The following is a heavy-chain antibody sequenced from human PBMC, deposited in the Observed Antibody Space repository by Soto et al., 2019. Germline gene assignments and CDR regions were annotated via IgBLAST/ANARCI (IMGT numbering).Heavy chain of an antibody. CDR3: ARDLLYCSGGSCYSYFFAV. Sequence: PGGSLGLSSAASGVTFSSYEMNWVRQAPGKGLEWVSYISSSGSTIYYADSVKGRFTISRDNAKNSLYLQMNSLRAEDTAVYYCARDLLYCSGGSCYSYFFAVWAQGTLVIVSS. V-gene: IGHV3-48*03. D-gene: IGHD2-15*01. CDR2: ISSSGSTI. J-gene: IGHJ1*01. CDR1: GVTFSSYE.